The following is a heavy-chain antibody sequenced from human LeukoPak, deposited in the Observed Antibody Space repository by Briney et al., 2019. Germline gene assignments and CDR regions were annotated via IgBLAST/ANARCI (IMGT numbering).Heavy chain of an antibody. J-gene: IGHJ4*02. CDR2: IYISGST. V-gene: IGHV4-4*07. CDR3: ARDRGTWSDDGFDY. CDR1: GGSISSYY. Sequence: SETLSLTCTVSGGSISSYYWSWIRQPAGKGLEWIGRIYISGSTNYNPSLKSRVTMSVDTSKNQFSLKLSSVTAADTAVYYCARDRGTWSDDGFDYWGQGTLVTVSS. D-gene: IGHD1-1*01.